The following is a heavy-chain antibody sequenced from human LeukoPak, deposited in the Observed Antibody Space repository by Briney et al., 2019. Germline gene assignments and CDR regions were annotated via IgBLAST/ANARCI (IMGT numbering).Heavy chain of an antibody. J-gene: IGHJ5*02. CDR2: IDHSGNI. CDR3: TRARDRYCSGGSCLYNWFDP. D-gene: IGHD2-15*01. V-gene: IGHV4-34*01. CDR1: GGSFSGYY. Sequence: SETLSLTCAVYGGSFSGYYWNWIRQPPGKGLEWIGEIDHSGNINYNPSLKSRVAISLDTSKNQFSLKLSSVTAADTAVYYCTRARDRYCSGGSCLYNWFDPWGQGTLVPVSS.